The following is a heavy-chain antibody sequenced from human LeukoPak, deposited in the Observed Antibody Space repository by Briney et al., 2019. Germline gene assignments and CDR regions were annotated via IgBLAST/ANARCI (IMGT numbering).Heavy chain of an antibody. CDR3: AREISGSHYYYYYMDV. D-gene: IGHD3-10*01. CDR1: AGSISSTSYS. Sequence: SETLSLTCTVSAGSISSTSYSWGWIRQPPGKGLESIGSIYYSGSTYYNPSLKSRVTISVDTSKNQFSLKLSSVTAADTAVYYCAREISGSHYYYYYMDVWGKGTTVTISS. J-gene: IGHJ6*03. CDR2: IYYSGST. V-gene: IGHV4-39*07.